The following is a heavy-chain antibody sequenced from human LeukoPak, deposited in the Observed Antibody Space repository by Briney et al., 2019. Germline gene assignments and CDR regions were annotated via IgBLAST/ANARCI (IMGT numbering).Heavy chain of an antibody. D-gene: IGHD3-3*01. Sequence: GGSLRLSCAASGFTFSSYAMHWVRQAPGKGLGWVAVISYDGSNKYYADSVKGRFTISRDNSKDTLYLQMNSLRAEDTAVYYCAKEGASGLYYDFWSGYYTTLDYWGQGTLVTVSS. CDR1: GFTFSSYA. V-gene: IGHV3-30-3*02. CDR2: ISYDGSNK. J-gene: IGHJ4*02. CDR3: AKEGASGLYYDFWSGYYTTLDY.